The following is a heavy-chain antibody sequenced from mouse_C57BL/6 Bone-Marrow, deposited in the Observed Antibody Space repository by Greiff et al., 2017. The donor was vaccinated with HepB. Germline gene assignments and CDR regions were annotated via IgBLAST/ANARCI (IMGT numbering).Heavy chain of an antibody. D-gene: IGHD4-1*01. Sequence: VQLQQSGAELVKPGASVKISCKASGYTFSSYWMNWVKQRPGKGLEWIGQIYPGDGDTNYNGKFKGKATLTADKSSSTAYMQLSSLTSEDSAVYFCARTGTWRDYAMDIWGQGTSVTVSS. V-gene: IGHV1-80*01. CDR2: IYPGDGDT. J-gene: IGHJ4*01. CDR1: GYTFSSYW. CDR3: ARTGTWRDYAMDI.